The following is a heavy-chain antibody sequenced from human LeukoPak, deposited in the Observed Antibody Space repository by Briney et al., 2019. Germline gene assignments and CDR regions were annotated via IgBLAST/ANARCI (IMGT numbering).Heavy chain of an antibody. CDR1: GGSFSGYY. Sequence: SETLSLTCAVYGGSFSGYYWSWIRQPPGKGLEWIGEINHSGSTNYNPSLKSRVTISVDTSKNQFSLKLSSVTAADTAVYYCAVRRYYYDSSGYYYVFDYWGQGNPGHRLL. J-gene: IGHJ4*02. D-gene: IGHD3-22*01. V-gene: IGHV4-34*01. CDR2: INHSGST. CDR3: AVRRYYYDSSGYYYVFDY.